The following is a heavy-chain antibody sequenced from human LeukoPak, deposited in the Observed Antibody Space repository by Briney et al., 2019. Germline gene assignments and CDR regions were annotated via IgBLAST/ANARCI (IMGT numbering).Heavy chain of an antibody. CDR2: IYYSGST. CDR3: ARDWDYSNALDI. J-gene: IGHJ3*02. Sequence: SETLSLTCTVSGGSVSSGSDYWSWIRQPPGKGLEWIGYIYYSGSTNYNPSLKSRVTISVDTSKNQFSLKLSSVTAADTAVYYCARDWDYSNALDIWGQGTMVTVSS. V-gene: IGHV4-61*01. D-gene: IGHD3-10*01. CDR1: GGSVSSGSDY.